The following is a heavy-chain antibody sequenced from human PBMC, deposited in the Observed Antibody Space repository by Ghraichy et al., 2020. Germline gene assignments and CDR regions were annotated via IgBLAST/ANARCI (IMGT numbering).Heavy chain of an antibody. CDR1: GFTFSSYA. CDR2: ISGSGGST. V-gene: IGHV3-23*01. J-gene: IGHJ6*02. D-gene: IGHD3-9*01. Sequence: GGSLRLSCAASGFTFSSYAMSWVRQAPGKGLEWVSAISGSGGSTYYADSVKGRFTISRDNSKNTLYLQMNSLRAEDTAVYYVLVRYFDWSPNSFYYGMDVWGQGTTVTVSS. CDR3: LVRYFDWSPNSFYYGMDV.